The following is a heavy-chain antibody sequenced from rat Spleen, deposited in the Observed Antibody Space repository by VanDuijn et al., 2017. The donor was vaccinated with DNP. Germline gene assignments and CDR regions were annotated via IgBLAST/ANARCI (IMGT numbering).Heavy chain of an antibody. D-gene: IGHD1-2*01. CDR1: GFTFSDYY. J-gene: IGHJ2*01. CDR3: ARHAPYSSYIYVDY. Sequence: EVQLVESGGGLVQPGRSLRLSCVASGFTFSDYYMAWVRQAPTKGLEWVAYISYDGGSTYYGDSVKGRFTISRDNAKSTLYLQMDSLRSEDTATYYCARHAPYSSYIYVDYWGQGVMVTVSS. CDR2: ISYDGGST. V-gene: IGHV5-7*01.